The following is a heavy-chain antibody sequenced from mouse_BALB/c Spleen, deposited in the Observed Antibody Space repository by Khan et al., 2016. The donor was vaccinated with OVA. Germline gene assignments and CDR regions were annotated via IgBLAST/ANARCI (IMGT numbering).Heavy chain of an antibody. D-gene: IGHD2-2*01. Sequence: EVQLQESGPELMKPGASVKISCKASGYSFTSYYIHWVMQSHGKSLEWIGYIDPFSGGTTYNQKFKGKATLTVDKSSSTAYIHLSKLPSEDSAVYYCTRHGYVAWFTYWGQGTLVTVSA. CDR2: IDPFSGGT. CDR1: GYSFTSYY. CDR3: TRHGYVAWFTY. V-gene: IGHV1S135*01. J-gene: IGHJ3*01.